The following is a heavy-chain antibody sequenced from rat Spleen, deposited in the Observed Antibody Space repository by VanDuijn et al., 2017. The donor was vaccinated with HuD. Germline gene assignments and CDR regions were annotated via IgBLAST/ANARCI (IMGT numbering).Heavy chain of an antibody. D-gene: IGHD1-6*01. V-gene: IGHV5-27*01. CDR2: ISTGGGNT. Sequence: EVQLVESGGGLVRPGRSLKLSCAASGFTFSNYDMAWIRQAPTKGLEWIASISTGGGNTSYRDSVKGRFHISRDNAKSTLYLQMESPRCEDTATYYCTTAGSTTDYYYAGGFDFWGQGVMVIVSS. CDR1: GFTFSNYD. J-gene: IGHJ2*01. CDR3: TTAGSTTDYYYAGGFDF.